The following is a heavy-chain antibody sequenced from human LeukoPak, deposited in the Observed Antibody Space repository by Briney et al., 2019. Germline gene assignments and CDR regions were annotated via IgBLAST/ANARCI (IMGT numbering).Heavy chain of an antibody. Sequence: ASVKVSCKASGYNFTTYGVSWVRQAPGQGLEWMGWISGYNGHTHFAQTFQGRVTLTTDTATTTAYMELRSLRSDDTAVYYCARDEVFFYDSSGLDLWGQGTLVTVSS. CDR3: ARDEVFFYDSSGLDL. V-gene: IGHV1-18*01. J-gene: IGHJ4*02. CDR1: GYNFTTYG. CDR2: ISGYNGHT. D-gene: IGHD3-22*01.